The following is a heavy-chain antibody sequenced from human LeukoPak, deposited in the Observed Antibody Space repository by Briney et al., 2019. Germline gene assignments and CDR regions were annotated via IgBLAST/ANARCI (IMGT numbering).Heavy chain of an antibody. Sequence: GGSLRLSCAASGITVSSNYMSWVRQAPGKGLEWVSVIYSDSSTYYADSAKGRFTISRDNSKNILYLQMNSLRAEDTAVYYCARYNFFGGTPFDCWGQGTLATVSS. CDR3: ARYNFFGGTPFDC. D-gene: IGHD5-24*01. V-gene: IGHV3-66*01. J-gene: IGHJ4*02. CDR1: GITVSSNY. CDR2: IYSDSST.